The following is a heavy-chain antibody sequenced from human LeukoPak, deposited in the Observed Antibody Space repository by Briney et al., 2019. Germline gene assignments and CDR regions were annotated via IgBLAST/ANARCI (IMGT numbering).Heavy chain of an antibody. CDR2: IIPIFGTA. J-gene: IGHJ5*02. CDR3: ARDDTESPLGAA. Sequence: GASVKVSCKASGGTFSSYAISWVRQAPGQGLEWMGGIIPIFGTANYAQKFQGRVTITADESTSTAYMELSSLRSEDRAVYYCARDDTESPLGAAWGQGTLVTVSS. D-gene: IGHD4/OR15-4a*01. V-gene: IGHV1-69*01. CDR1: GGTFSSYA.